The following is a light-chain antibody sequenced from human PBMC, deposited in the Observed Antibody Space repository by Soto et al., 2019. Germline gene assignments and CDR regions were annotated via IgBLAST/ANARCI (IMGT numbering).Light chain of an antibody. V-gene: IGLV2-14*03. J-gene: IGLJ1*01. CDR3: SSYTTSNTRQIV. CDR2: DVT. CDR1: SSDVGGYNY. Sequence: QSALTQPASVSGSPGQSITISSTGTSSDVGGYNYVSWYQHHPGKAPKLIIYDVTNRPSGVSNPFSGSKSGNTASLTISGLQPEDEADYYCSSYTTSNTRQIVFGTGTKVTVL.